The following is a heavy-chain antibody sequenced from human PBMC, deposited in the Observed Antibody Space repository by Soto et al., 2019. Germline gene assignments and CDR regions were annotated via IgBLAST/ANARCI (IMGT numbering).Heavy chain of an antibody. J-gene: IGHJ4*02. CDR3: TTDEADNGNDGDFDY. CDR2: IKNKRTT. V-gene: IGHV3-15*01. D-gene: IGHD1-1*01. CDR1: GLPFSKAW. Sequence: EVHLVESGGGLVKPGGSLRLSCAASGLPFSKAWMSWVRQAPGKGLEWVGRIKNKRTTDYAAPVRDRFTISRDDSQTMVYRQMDSLKTEDTAVYYCTTDEADNGNDGDFDYWGQGTLVTVSS.